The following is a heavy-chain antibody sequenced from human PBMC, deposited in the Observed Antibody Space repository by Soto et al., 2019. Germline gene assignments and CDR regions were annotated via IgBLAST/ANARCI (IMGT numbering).Heavy chain of an antibody. V-gene: IGHV3-21*01. CDR1: GFTFSSYS. CDR2: ISSSSSYI. J-gene: IGHJ6*03. CDR3: AREYYDFWSGFNYYYYYYMDV. Sequence: GGSLRLSCAASGFTFSSYSMNWVRQAPGKGLEWVSSISSSSSYIYYADSVKGRFTISRDNAKNSLYLQMNSLRAEDTAVYYCAREYYDFWSGFNYYYYYYMDVWGKGTTVTVSS. D-gene: IGHD3-3*01.